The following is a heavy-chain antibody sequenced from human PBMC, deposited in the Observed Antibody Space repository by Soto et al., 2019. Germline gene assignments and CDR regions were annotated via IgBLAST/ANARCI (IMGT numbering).Heavy chain of an antibody. CDR1: GFAFSSYE. Sequence: EMQLVESGGGLVWPGGSLTLSCAASGFAFSSYEMNWVRQAPGKGLEWVSYIDATSNIIHYADYVEGRFTISRDNSKNSLFLQMNSLGAEDTAVYYCARDRWHRDRHPGAFDIWGRGTMVTVSS. J-gene: IGHJ3*02. D-gene: IGHD2-15*01. V-gene: IGHV3-48*03. CDR2: IDATSNII. CDR3: ARDRWHRDRHPGAFDI.